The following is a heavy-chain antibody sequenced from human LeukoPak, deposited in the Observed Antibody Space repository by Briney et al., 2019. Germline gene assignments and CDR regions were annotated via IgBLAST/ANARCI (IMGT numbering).Heavy chain of an antibody. CDR3: ARHQYGGFTYPFYT. CDR2: IYYSGYS. D-gene: IGHD3-3*01. CDR1: GGSISGYY. V-gene: IGHV4-59*08. Sequence: LETLSLTCSVSGGSISGYYWSWIRQPPGKGLEWVAYIYYSGYSYSHPSLKSRVTISVDTPNNQFSLKLRSVTAADTAVYFCARHQYGGFTYPFYTWGQGTLVTVSS. J-gene: IGHJ5*02.